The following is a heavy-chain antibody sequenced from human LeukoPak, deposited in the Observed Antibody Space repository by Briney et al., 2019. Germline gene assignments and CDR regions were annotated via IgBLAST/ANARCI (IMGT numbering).Heavy chain of an antibody. CDR3: TRRSPRTMIES. CDR1: GASINNTHYY. J-gene: IGHJ4*02. D-gene: IGHD2-21*01. CDR2: IYYSGRA. Sequence: SETLSLTCTVSGASINNTHYYWRWIRQPPGKVLECIATIYYSGRASYYPALKSRLATSVDTSKNQFSLKLNSVTGADRAVYYCTRRSPRTMIESRGEGTLVTVSS. V-gene: IGHV4-39*01.